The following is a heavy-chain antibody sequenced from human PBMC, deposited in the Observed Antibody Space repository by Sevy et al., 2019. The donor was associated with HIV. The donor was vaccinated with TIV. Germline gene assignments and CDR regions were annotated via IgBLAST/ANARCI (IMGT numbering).Heavy chain of an antibody. CDR3: ASIRGYNHGPFDY. CDR2: IHYTGGT. CDR1: GGSISSSETY. V-gene: IGHV4-30-4*08. J-gene: IGHJ4*02. Sequence: SETLSLTCTVSGGSISSSETYWSSIRQSPEGGLEWIGYIHYTGGTYYNPFLKDRVAMSVDTSERQFSLRLSLLTAADTAVYFCASIRGYNHGPFDYWGQGTLVTVSS. D-gene: IGHD5-12*01.